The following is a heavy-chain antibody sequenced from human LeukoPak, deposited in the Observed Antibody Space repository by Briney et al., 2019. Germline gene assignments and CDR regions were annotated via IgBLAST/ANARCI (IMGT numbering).Heavy chain of an antibody. V-gene: IGHV3-20*01. CDR1: GFTFDDYG. CDR2: INWNGGST. Sequence: GGSLRLSCAASGFTFDDYGMSWVRQAPGKGLEWVSGINWNGGSTGYADSVKGRFTISRDNAKNSLYLQMNSLRAEDTALYHCARGRTPYGYDAFDIWGQGTMVTVSS. CDR3: ARGRTPYGYDAFDI. D-gene: IGHD5-18*01. J-gene: IGHJ3*02.